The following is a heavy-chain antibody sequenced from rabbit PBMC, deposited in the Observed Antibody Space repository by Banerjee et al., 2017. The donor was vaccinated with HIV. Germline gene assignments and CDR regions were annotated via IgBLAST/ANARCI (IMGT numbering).Heavy chain of an antibody. D-gene: IGHD4-2*01. CDR1: GIDFSTYG. J-gene: IGHJ4*01. Sequence: GGGLVTLGGSLKLSCKASGIDFSTYGISWVRQAPGKGLEWIACIGAGSNSAYYATWAKGRFTISKTSSTTVTLQMTSLTAADTATYFCARDAGYAGSNLWGPGTLVTVS. CDR2: IGAGSNSA. V-gene: IGHV1S40*01. CDR3: ARDAGYAGSNL.